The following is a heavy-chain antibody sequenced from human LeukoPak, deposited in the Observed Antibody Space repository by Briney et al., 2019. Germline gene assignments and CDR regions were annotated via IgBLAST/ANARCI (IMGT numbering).Heavy chain of an antibody. Sequence: GGSLRLSCAASGFTVSSNYMSWVRQAPGKGLEWVSVIYSGGSTYYADSVKGRFTISRDNSKNTLYLQMNSLRAEDTAVYYCAKDLPDAIVVVITRPNDAFDIWGQGTMVTVSS. V-gene: IGHV3-53*01. D-gene: IGHD3-22*01. CDR2: IYSGGST. CDR1: GFTVSSNY. CDR3: AKDLPDAIVVVITRPNDAFDI. J-gene: IGHJ3*02.